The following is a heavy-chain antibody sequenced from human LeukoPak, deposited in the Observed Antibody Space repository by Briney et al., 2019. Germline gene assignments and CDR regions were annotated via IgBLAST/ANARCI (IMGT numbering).Heavy chain of an antibody. CDR1: GYTFTSYA. D-gene: IGHD3-3*01. Sequence: ASVKVPCKASGYTFTSYAMHWVRQAPGQRLEWMGWINAGNGNTKYSQKFQGRVTITRDTSASTAYMELSSLRSEDTAVYYCARGYSRLLEWLLGYWGQGTLVTVSS. CDR3: ARGYSRLLEWLLGY. V-gene: IGHV1-3*01. CDR2: INAGNGNT. J-gene: IGHJ4*02.